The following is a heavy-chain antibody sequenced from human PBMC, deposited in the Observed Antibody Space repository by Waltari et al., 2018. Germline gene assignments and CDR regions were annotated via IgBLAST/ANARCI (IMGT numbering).Heavy chain of an antibody. CDR1: GFTFSSYG. Sequence: QVQLVESGGGVVQPGRSLRLSCAASGFTFSSYGMHWVRQAPGKGLEWVAVISYDGRNKYYADAGKGRFTISRDNSKNTLYLQMNSLRAEDTAVYYCAKDGMYYYDSSGYYYFDYWGQGTLVTVSS. D-gene: IGHD3-22*01. CDR2: ISYDGRNK. J-gene: IGHJ4*02. CDR3: AKDGMYYYDSSGYYYFDY. V-gene: IGHV3-30*18.